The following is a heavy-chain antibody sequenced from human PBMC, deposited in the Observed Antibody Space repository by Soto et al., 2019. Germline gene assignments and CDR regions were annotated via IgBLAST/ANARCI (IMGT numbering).Heavy chain of an antibody. D-gene: IGHD3-10*01. CDR3: ASQVLWFGESTYAY. Sequence: QVQLQESGPGLVKPSETLSLTCTVSGGSISSYYWSWIRQPPGKGLEWIGYIYYSGSTNYNPSLKSRVIISVDTSKNQFSLKLSSVTAADTAVYYCASQVLWFGESTYAYWGQGTLVTVSS. J-gene: IGHJ4*02. CDR2: IYYSGST. CDR1: GGSISSYY. V-gene: IGHV4-59*01.